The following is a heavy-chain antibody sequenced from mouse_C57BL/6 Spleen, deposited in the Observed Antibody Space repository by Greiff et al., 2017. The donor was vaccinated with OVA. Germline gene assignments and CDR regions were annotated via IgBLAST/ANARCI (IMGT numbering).Heavy chain of an antibody. V-gene: IGHV5-9-1*02. CDR3: TRHGSSHWYFDV. J-gene: IGHJ1*03. CDR2: ISSGGDYI. CDR1: GFTFSSYA. D-gene: IGHD1-1*01. Sequence: EVQRVESGEGLVKPGGSLKLSCAASGFTFSSYAMSWVRQTPEKRLEWVAYISSGGDYIYYADTVKGRFTISRDNARNTLYLQMSSLKSEDTAMYYCTRHGSSHWYFDVWGTGTTVTVSS.